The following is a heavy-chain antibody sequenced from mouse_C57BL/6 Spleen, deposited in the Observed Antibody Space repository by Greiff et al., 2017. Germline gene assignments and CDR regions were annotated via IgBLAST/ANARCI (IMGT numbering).Heavy chain of an antibody. D-gene: IGHD6-2*01. CDR1: EYEFPSHD. CDR3: ARHSPYYAMDY. J-gene: IGHJ4*01. Sequence: EVKVVESGGGLVQPGESLKLSCESNEYEFPSHDMSWVRKTPETRLELVAAINSDGGSTYYPDTMERRFIISRDNTKKSLYLQMSSLRSEDTALYYCARHSPYYAMDYWGQGTSVTVSS. V-gene: IGHV5-2*01. CDR2: INSDGGST.